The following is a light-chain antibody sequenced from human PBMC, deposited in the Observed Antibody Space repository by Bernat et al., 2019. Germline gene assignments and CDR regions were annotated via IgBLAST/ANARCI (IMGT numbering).Light chain of an antibody. Sequence: EIVLTQSPGTLSLSPGERATLSCRASQSVSSSYLAWYQQKPGQAPRLLIYGVSSRATGIPDRFSGSGSGTDFTLTISRLEPEDFAVYYCQYYDSSPLFTFGPGTKVDIK. CDR3: QYYDSSPLFT. CDR1: QSVSSSY. V-gene: IGKV3-20*01. J-gene: IGKJ3*01. CDR2: GVS.